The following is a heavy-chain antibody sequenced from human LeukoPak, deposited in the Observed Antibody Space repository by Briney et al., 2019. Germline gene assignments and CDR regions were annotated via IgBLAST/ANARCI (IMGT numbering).Heavy chain of an antibody. V-gene: IGHV4-59*01. CDR3: ARSRYIVVVPAAMLGPSRNWFDP. Sequence: PSETLSLTCTVSGGSISSYYWSWIRQPPGKGLEWIGYTYYSGSTNYNPSLKSRVTISVDTSKNQFSLKLSSVTAADTAVYYCARSRYIVVVPAAMLGPSRNWFDPWGQGTLVTVSS. CDR1: GGSISSYY. CDR2: TYYSGST. D-gene: IGHD2-2*01. J-gene: IGHJ5*02.